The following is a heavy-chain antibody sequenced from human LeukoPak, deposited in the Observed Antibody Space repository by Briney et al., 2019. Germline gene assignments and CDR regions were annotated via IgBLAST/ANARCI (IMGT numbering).Heavy chain of an antibody. V-gene: IGHV1-2*02. J-gene: IGHJ6*02. CDR1: GYTFTSYG. D-gene: IGHD2-2*01. CDR2: INPNSGGT. CDR3: ARVRGCSSTSCYRPYGMDV. Sequence: GASVKVSCKASGYTFTSYGISWVRQAPGQGLEWMGWINPNSGGTNYAQKFQGRVTMTRDTSISTAYMELSRLRSDDTAVYYCARVRGCSSTSCYRPYGMDVWGQGTTVTVSS.